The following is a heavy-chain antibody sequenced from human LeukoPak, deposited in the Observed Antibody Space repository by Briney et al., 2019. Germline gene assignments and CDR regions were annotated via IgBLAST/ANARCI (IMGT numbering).Heavy chain of an antibody. Sequence: KASETLSLTCAVYGGSFSGYYWSWIRQPPGKGLEWIGEINHSGSTNYNPSLKSRVTISVDTSKNQFSLQLNSVTPEDTAVYYCARDSIGYDYESSGRFDPWGQGTLVTVSS. CDR1: GGSFSGYY. D-gene: IGHD3-22*01. J-gene: IGHJ5*02. CDR3: ARDSIGYDYESSGRFDP. V-gene: IGHV4-34*01. CDR2: INHSGST.